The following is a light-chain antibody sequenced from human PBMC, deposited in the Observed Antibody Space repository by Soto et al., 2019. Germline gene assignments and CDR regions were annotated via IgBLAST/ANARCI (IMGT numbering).Light chain of an antibody. Sequence: AIQVTQSPSSLSASVGDRVTITCRASQGIRSDLGWYQQKPGKAPKFLIYGASSLQGSVPSRFSGSGSGTDFTLTISSLQPEDFATYYCLQDYNYPYTFGQGTKLEVK. V-gene: IGKV1-6*01. J-gene: IGKJ2*01. CDR2: GAS. CDR1: QGIRSD. CDR3: LQDYNYPYT.